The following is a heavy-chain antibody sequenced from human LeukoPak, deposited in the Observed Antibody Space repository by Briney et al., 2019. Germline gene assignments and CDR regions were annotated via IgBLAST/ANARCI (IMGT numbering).Heavy chain of an antibody. D-gene: IGHD4-17*01. Sequence: ASVKVSCKASGYTFTSYGISWVRQAPGQGLEWMGWISAYNGNTNYAQKLQGRVTMTTDTSTSAAYMELRSLRSDDTVVYYCARVVWLLSPVTTGDYWGQGTLVTVSS. J-gene: IGHJ4*02. CDR3: ARVVWLLSPVTTGDY. CDR1: GYTFTSYG. V-gene: IGHV1-18*01. CDR2: ISAYNGNT.